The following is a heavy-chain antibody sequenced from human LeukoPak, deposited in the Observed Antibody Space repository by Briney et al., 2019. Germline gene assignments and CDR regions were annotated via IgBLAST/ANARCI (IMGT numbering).Heavy chain of an antibody. CDR1: GFTVSSNY. CDR2: IRYDGSNK. D-gene: IGHD3-9*01. CDR3: AKFAPTYYDILTGYYGPDY. Sequence: QTGGSLRLSCAASGFTVSSNYMSWVRQAPGKGLEWVAFIRYDGSNKYYADSVKGRFTISRDNSKNTLYLQMNSLRAEDTAVYYCAKFAPTYYDILTGYYGPDYWGQGTLVTVSS. J-gene: IGHJ4*02. V-gene: IGHV3-30*02.